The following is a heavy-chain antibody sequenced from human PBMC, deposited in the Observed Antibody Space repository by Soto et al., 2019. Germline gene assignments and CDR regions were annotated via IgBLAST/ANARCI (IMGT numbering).Heavy chain of an antibody. CDR3: ARERGDSHWIDP. CDR2: VENSGST. Sequence: QVQLQESGPGLVKPSETLSLTCSVSGGSVSSESYYGSWIRQTPGKGLEWIGNVENSGSTKYNPSLKSRVTISVDTSKNQFSLKLSSVTGADTAVYYCARERGDSHWIDPWGQGTLVTVSS. CDR1: GGSVSSESYY. V-gene: IGHV4-61*01. D-gene: IGHD2-21*01. J-gene: IGHJ5*02.